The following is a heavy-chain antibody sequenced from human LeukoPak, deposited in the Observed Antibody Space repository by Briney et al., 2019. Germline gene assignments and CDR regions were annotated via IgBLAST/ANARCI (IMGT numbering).Heavy chain of an antibody. CDR1: GFTFSSYA. CDR3: ARPHDFWRCYNEPVKGDF. Sequence: GRSLRLSCAASGFTFSSYAMHWVRQAPGKGLEWVAVISYDGSSKFYADSVKGRFTISRDNSKNTLYLQMNTLRAEDTAVYYWARPHDFWRCYNEPVKGDFWGQGTLVTVSS. V-gene: IGHV3-30-3*01. D-gene: IGHD3-3*01. CDR2: ISYDGSSK. J-gene: IGHJ4*02.